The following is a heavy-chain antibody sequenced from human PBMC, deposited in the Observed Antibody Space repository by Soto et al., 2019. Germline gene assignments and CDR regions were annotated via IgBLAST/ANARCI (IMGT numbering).Heavy chain of an antibody. J-gene: IGHJ6*02. Sequence: GVSLRLSCAASGFTFSNAWMSWVRQAPGKGLEWVGRIKSKTDGGTTDYAAPVKGRFTISRDDSKNTLYLQMNSLKTEDTAVYYSTTEQVTTVTTTLYGYGMDVWGQGTTVTVSS. CDR3: TTEQVTTVTTTLYGYGMDV. CDR2: IKSKTDGGTT. CDR1: GFTFSNAW. V-gene: IGHV3-15*01. D-gene: IGHD4-17*01.